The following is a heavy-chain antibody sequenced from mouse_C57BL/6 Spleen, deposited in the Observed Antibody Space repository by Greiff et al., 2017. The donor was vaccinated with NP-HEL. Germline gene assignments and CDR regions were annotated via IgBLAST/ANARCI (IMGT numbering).Heavy chain of an antibody. J-gene: IGHJ1*03. V-gene: IGHV1-80*01. CDR1: GYAFSSYW. Sequence: QLKQSGAELVKPGASVKISCKASGYAFSSYWMNWVKQRPGKGLEWIGQIYPGDGDTNYNGKFKGKATLTADKSSSTAYMQLSSLTSEDSAVYFCARGAHYYGSSYWYFDVWGTGTTVTVSS. CDR3: ARGAHYYGSSYWYFDV. CDR2: IYPGDGDT. D-gene: IGHD1-1*01.